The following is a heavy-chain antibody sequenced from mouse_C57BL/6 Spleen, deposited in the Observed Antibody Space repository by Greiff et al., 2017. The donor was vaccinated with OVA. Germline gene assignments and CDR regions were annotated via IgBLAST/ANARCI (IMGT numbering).Heavy chain of an antibody. J-gene: IGHJ2*01. CDR3: ARSLLRYYFDY. CDR2: IHPTSGST. D-gene: IGHD1-2*01. Sequence: VQLQQSGAELVKPGASVQLSCKASGYTFTSYWMHWVKQRPGQGLEWIGMIHPTSGSTNYHETFKSKATLTVDKSSSTAYMQLSSLTSEDSAVYDCARSLLRYYFDYWGQGTTLTVSA. CDR1: GYTFTSYW. V-gene: IGHV1-64*01.